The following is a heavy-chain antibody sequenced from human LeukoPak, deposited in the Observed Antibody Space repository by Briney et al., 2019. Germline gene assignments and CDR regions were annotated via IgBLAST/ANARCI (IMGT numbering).Heavy chain of an antibody. CDR1: GYAFTTYY. D-gene: IGHD2-2*01. Sequence: ASAKVSCKASGYAFTTYYIHWVRQAPGQGLEWMGVINPSGGSTSLAQKFQARLTMTRDTSTSTVYMELSGLSSEDTAVYYCAREIVVVPSAMGFDPWGQGTLVTVSS. CDR3: AREIVVVPSAMGFDP. CDR2: INPSGGST. V-gene: IGHV1-46*01. J-gene: IGHJ5*02.